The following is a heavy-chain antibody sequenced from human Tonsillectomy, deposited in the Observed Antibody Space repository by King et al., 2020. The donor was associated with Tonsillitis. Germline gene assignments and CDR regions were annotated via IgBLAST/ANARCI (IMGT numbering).Heavy chain of an antibody. V-gene: IGHV3-30*18. CDR1: GFTFSSYG. D-gene: IGHD2-15*01. Sequence: VQLVESGGGVVQPGRSLRLSCAASGFTFSSYGMHWVRQAPVKGLEWVAVISYDGGNKYYADSVKGRFTISRDNSKNTRYLQVNSLRAEDTAVYYCAKDSGDCSGGSCYLLGRNFFDFWGQGTLVTVSS. CDR2: ISYDGGNK. J-gene: IGHJ4*02. CDR3: AKDSGDCSGGSCYLLGRNFFDF.